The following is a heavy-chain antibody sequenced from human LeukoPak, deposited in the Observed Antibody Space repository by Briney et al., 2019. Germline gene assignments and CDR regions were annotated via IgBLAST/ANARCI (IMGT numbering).Heavy chain of an antibody. V-gene: IGHV3-30*19. D-gene: IGHD6-13*01. CDR3: ARDPYSSSWYDLLDY. Sequence: GGSLRLSCAASGFTFSSYGMHWVRQAPGKGLEWVAVIWYDGSNKYYADSVKGRFTISRDNSKNTLYLQMNSLRAEDTAVYYCARDPYSSSWYDLLDYWGQGTLVTVSS. J-gene: IGHJ4*02. CDR1: GFTFSSYG. CDR2: IWYDGSNK.